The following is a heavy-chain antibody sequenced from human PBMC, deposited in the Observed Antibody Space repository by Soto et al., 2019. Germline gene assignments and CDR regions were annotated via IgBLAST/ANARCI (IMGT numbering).Heavy chain of an antibody. J-gene: IGHJ6*02. CDR1: GYTFTGYY. Sequence: GASVKVSCKASGYTFTGYYMHWVRQAPGQGLEWMGWINPNSGGTNYAQKFQGWVTMTRDTSISTAYMELSRLRSDDTAVYYCARDLGSSSSHYYYYYGMDVWGQGTTVTVSS. D-gene: IGHD6-6*01. V-gene: IGHV1-2*04. CDR2: INPNSGGT. CDR3: ARDLGSSSSHYYYYYGMDV.